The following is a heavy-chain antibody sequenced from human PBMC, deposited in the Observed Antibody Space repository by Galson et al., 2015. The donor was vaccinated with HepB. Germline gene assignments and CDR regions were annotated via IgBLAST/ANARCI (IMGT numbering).Heavy chain of an antibody. CDR2: ISGSGGST. V-gene: IGHV3-23*01. Sequence: SLRLSCAASGFTFSSYAMSWVRLAPGKGLEWVSAISGSGGSTYYADSVKGRFTISRDNSKNTLYLQMNSLRAEDTAVYYCAKSTVTSGRFDYWGQGTLVTVSS. J-gene: IGHJ4*02. D-gene: IGHD4-17*01. CDR3: AKSTVTSGRFDY. CDR1: GFTFSSYA.